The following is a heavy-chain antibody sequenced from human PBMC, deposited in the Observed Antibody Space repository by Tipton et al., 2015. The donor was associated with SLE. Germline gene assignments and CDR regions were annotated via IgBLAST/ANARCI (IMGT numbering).Heavy chain of an antibody. CDR3: ARHLGASFDF. CDR2: IHDSGAT. V-gene: IGHV4-30-4*01. CDR1: GGSIRSGDYY. J-gene: IGHJ4*02. Sequence: TLSLTCTVSGGSIRSGDYYWSWIRQHPGKGLEWIGYIHDSGATFYNPSLRSRSAISADTSKNQFSLRLTSVTAADTAVYYCARHLGASFDFWGQGILVTVSS.